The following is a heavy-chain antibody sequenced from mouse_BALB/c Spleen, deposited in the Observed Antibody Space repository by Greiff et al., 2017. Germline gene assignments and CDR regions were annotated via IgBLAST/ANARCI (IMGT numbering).Heavy chain of an antibody. Sequence: ESGPGLVKPSQSLSLTCTVTGYSITSDYAWNWIRQFPGNKLEWMGYISYSGSTSYNPSLKSRISITRDTSKNQFFLQLNSVTTEDTATYYCARWNRDYPWFAYWGQGTLVTVSA. CDR3: ARWNRDYPWFAY. CDR2: ISYSGST. CDR1: GYSITSDYA. J-gene: IGHJ3*01. D-gene: IGHD2-4*01. V-gene: IGHV3-2*02.